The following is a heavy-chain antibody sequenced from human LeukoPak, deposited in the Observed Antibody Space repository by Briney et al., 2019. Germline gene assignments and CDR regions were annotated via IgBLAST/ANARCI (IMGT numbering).Heavy chain of an antibody. D-gene: IGHD2-15*01. CDR1: GFTFSSSW. V-gene: IGHV3-7*04. J-gene: IGHJ4*02. CDR2: IKQDGSAK. Sequence: GGSLRLSCAASGFTFSSSWMHWVRQAPGKGLEWVANIKQDGSAKNYVDSVKGRFTISRDNAKNSLYLQMNSLRAEDTAVHYCARGDKWSSDYWGQGTLVTVSS. CDR3: ARGDKWSSDY.